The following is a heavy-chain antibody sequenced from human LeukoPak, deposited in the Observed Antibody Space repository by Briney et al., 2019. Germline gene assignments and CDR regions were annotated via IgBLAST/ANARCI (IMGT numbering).Heavy chain of an antibody. V-gene: IGHV4-59*01. D-gene: IGHD3-22*01. J-gene: IGHJ3*02. CDR3: ARDRGYYYDSSGYYPCAFDI. Sequence: SETLSLTCTVSGGSISSYYWSWIRQPLGKGLEWIGYIYYSGSTNYNPSLKSRVTISVDTSKNQFSLKLSSVTAADTAVYYCARDRGYYYDSSGYYPCAFDIWGQGTMVTVSS. CDR2: IYYSGST. CDR1: GGSISSYY.